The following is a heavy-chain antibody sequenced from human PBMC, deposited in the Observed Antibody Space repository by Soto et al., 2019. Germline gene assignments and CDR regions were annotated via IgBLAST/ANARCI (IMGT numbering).Heavy chain of an antibody. CDR1: GFTFSSYA. CDR2: ISGSGGST. D-gene: IGHD3-10*01. Sequence: EVQLLESGGGLVQPGGSLRLSCAASGFTFSSYAMSWVRQAPGKGLEWVSAISGSGGSTYYADSVKGRFTISRDNSKNTLYLKMNSLRAEDTAVYYCAKDKRGILRFGELAYPEQWGQVTLVTVSS. CDR3: AKDKRGILRFGELAYPEQ. J-gene: IGHJ4*02. V-gene: IGHV3-23*01.